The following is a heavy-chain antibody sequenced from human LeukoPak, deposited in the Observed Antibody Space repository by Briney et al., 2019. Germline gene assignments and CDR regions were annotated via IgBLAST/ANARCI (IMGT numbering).Heavy chain of an antibody. D-gene: IGHD6-19*01. CDR2: ISGSGGST. V-gene: IGHV3-23*01. J-gene: IGHJ4*02. Sequence: GGSLRLSCAASGFTFSSYAMSWVRQAPGKGLEWVSAISGSGGSTYYADSVKGRFTISRDNSRNTLYLQMNSLRAEDTAVYYCASSAGIAVASTFDYWGQGTLVTVSS. CDR1: GFTFSSYA. CDR3: ASSAGIAVASTFDY.